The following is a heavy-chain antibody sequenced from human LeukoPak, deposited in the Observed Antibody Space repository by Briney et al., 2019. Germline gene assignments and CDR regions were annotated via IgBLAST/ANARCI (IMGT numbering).Heavy chain of an antibody. D-gene: IGHD3-3*01. CDR1: GFTFSNAW. CDR2: IYYSGST. CDR3: ARVIRSDFWSDYHNWFDP. J-gene: IGHJ5*02. V-gene: IGHV4-59*01. Sequence: GSLRLSCAASGFTFSNAWMSWVRQAPGKGLEWVGYIYYSGSTNYNPSLKSRVTISVDTSKNQFSLKLTSVTAADTAVYYCARVIRSDFWSDYHNWFDPWGQGTLVTVSS.